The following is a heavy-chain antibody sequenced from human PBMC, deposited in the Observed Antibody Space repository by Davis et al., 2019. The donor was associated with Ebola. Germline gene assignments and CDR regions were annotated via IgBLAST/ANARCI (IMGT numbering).Heavy chain of an antibody. D-gene: IGHD3-22*01. V-gene: IGHV4-59*08. CDR1: GGSISSYY. CDR2: IYYSGST. CDR3: ARFYQYYYDSSDAFDI. J-gene: IGHJ3*02. Sequence: MPSETLSLTCIVSGGSISSYYWSWIRQPPGKGLEWIGYIYYSGSTNYNPSLKSRVTISVDTSKNQFSLKLSSVTAADTAVYYCARFYQYYYDSSDAFDIWGQGTMVTVSS.